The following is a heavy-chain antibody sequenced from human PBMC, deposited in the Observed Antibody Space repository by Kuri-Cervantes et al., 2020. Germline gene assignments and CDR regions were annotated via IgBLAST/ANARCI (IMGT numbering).Heavy chain of an antibody. Sequence: SETLSLTCAAYGGSFSGYYWSWIRQPPGKGLEWIGEINHSGSTNYNPSLKSRVTISVDTSKNQFSLKLSSVTAADTAVYYCARGRFRSVLGYCSGGSCYSRPLFDYWGQGTLVTVSS. CDR2: INHSGST. CDR3: ARGRFRSVLGYCSGGSCYSRPLFDY. CDR1: GGSFSGYY. D-gene: IGHD2-15*01. V-gene: IGHV4-34*01. J-gene: IGHJ4*02.